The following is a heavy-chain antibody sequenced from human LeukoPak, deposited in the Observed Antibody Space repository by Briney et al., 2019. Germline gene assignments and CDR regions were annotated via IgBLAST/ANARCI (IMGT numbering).Heavy chain of an antibody. CDR1: GFTFSSYW. V-gene: IGHV3-7*03. Sequence: PGGSLRLSCAACGFTFSSYWMSWVRQALGKGLEWVANIKQDGSEKYYVDSVKGRFTNPRDKAKKSLYLKMNSLRAEDTAVYYCAREFDYWGQGTLVTVSS. CDR3: AREFDY. J-gene: IGHJ4*02. CDR2: IKQDGSEK.